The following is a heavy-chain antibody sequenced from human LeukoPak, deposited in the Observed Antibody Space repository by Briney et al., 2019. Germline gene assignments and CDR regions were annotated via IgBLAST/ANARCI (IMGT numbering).Heavy chain of an antibody. CDR3: ARSDYYDSSGSY. D-gene: IGHD3-22*01. J-gene: IGHJ4*02. V-gene: IGHV1-18*01. CDR1: GYTFTGYG. Sequence: ASVKVSCKASGYTFTGYGISWVRQAPGQGLEWMGWISAYNGNTNYAQKLQGRVTMTTDTSTSTAYMELRSLRSDDTAVYYCARSDYYDSSGSYWGQGTLVTVSS. CDR2: ISAYNGNT.